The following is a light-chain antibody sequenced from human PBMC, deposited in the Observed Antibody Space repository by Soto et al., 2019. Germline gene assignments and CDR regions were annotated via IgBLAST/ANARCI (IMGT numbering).Light chain of an antibody. CDR2: GAS. Sequence: EIVLTQSPGTLSLSPGERATLSCRASQSVSSNLAWYQQKPGQAPSLLIYGASTRATGTPARFSGSGSGTECTLTISSLQSEDVAVYYCQQYIRWPLTLGGGTKVDIK. CDR3: QQYIRWPLT. CDR1: QSVSSN. J-gene: IGKJ4*01. V-gene: IGKV3-15*01.